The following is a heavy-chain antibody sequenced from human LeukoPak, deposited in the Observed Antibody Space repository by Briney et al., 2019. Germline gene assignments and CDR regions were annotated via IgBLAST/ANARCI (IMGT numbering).Heavy chain of an antibody. CDR3: ARDSADYGDDQNWFDP. Sequence: ASVKVSCKASGYTFTGYYMHWVRQAPGQGLEWMGWFNPNSGGTNYAQKFQGRVTMTRDTSISTAYMELSRLRSDDTAVYYCARDSADYGDDQNWFDPWGQGTLVTVSS. CDR1: GYTFTGYY. CDR2: FNPNSGGT. J-gene: IGHJ5*02. V-gene: IGHV1-2*02. D-gene: IGHD4-17*01.